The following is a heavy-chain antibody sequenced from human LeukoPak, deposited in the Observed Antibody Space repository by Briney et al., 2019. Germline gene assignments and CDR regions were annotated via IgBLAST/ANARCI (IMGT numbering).Heavy chain of an antibody. CDR1: GYTFTSYA. CDR3: ARGVATNRYYFDY. CDR2: INAGNGNT. D-gene: IGHD5-12*01. Sequence: ASVKVSCKASGYTFTSYAMHWVRQAPGQRLEWMGWINAGNGNTKYSQKFQGRVTITRDTSASTAYMELSSLRSEDTAVYSCARGVATNRYYFDYWGQGTLVTVSS. J-gene: IGHJ4*02. V-gene: IGHV1-3*01.